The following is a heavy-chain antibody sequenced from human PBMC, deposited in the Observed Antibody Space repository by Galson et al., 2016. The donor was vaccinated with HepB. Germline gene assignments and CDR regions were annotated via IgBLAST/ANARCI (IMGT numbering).Heavy chain of an antibody. CDR3: TTDTVRGGRRESGHKPPCSGGRGEQGAVVTHWVRDRSQEQVRD. CDR2: IKSKTDGGTT. CDR1: GFTFSNDW. Sequence: SLRLSCAASGFTFSNDWMSWVRQAPGKGLEWVGRIKSKTDGGTTDYAAPVKGRFTIARDDSKNTLYMQMNSVKTEDTAVYYGTTDTVRGGRRESGHKPPCSGGRGEQGAVVTHWVRDRSQEQVRDWG. V-gene: IGHV3-15*01. D-gene: IGHD3-16*01. J-gene: IGHJ1*01.